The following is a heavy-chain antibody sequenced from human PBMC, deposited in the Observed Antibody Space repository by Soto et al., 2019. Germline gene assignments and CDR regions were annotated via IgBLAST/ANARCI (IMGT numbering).Heavy chain of an antibody. D-gene: IGHD3-10*01. CDR3: GHHHYGSGPIDY. Sequence: SGPTLRYPTHPLTLACTSRWFPLHTRKMGVVWIRQPPGKALEWLALIYWNDAKRYSPSLKSRLPITNDTSKNQVVLTMTNMDPVDTATYYSGHHHYGSGPIDYWGQGTLVTVSS. V-gene: IGHV2-5*01. CDR2: IYWNDAK. J-gene: IGHJ4*02. CDR1: WFPLHTRKMG.